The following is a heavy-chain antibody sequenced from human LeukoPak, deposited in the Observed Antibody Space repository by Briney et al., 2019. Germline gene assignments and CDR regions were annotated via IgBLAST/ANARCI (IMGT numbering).Heavy chain of an antibody. CDR1: GFTFSSYA. Sequence: PGASLRLSCAASGFTFSSYAMSWVRQAPGKGLEWVSAISGSGGSTYYADSVKGRFTISRGNSKNTLYLQMNSLRAEDTAVYYCAKDLYYDSSGYLFDYWGQGTLVTVSS. CDR3: AKDLYYDSSGYLFDY. V-gene: IGHV3-23*01. D-gene: IGHD3-22*01. J-gene: IGHJ4*02. CDR2: ISGSGGST.